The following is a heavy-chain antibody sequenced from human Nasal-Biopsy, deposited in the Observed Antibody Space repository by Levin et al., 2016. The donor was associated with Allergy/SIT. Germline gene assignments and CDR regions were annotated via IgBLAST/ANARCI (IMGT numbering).Heavy chain of an antibody. J-gene: IGHJ3*02. Sequence: SETLSLTCTVSGGSISSNYWSWIRQPPGKGLEWIGSIYHSGSTYYNPSLNSRLTMSVDTSKNQFSLNLSSVTAADTAVYYCARARGWNRIRDAFDIWGQGTMVTVSS. D-gene: IGHD5-12*01. CDR3: ARARGWNRIRDAFDI. CDR1: GGSISSNY. V-gene: IGHV4-59*08. CDR2: IYHSGST.